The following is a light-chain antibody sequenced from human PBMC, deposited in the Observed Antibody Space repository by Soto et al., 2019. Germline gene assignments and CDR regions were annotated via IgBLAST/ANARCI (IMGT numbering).Light chain of an antibody. CDR3: QHYIYGGSPPVT. CDR2: FPS. CDR1: QSVNNNY. Sequence: EIVLTQSPGTLSLSPGERATLSCRASQSVNNNYLAWYQQKPGQPPKLLIFFPSTRSTGIPDRFSGSGSGTDFNLNIRRLEPEDFEVFYCQHYIYGGSPPVTFGGGTRLEIK. V-gene: IGKV3-20*01. J-gene: IGKJ4*01.